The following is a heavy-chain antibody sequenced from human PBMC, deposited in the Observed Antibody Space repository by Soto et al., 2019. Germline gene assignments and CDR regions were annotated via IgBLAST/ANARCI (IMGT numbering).Heavy chain of an antibody. Sequence: PSETLSLTCTVSGGSISRYYWSWIRQPPGKGLEWNAYIYYSGSTNYNPSLTSRVTITLDTSKNQFSLKLTSVTAADTAVYYCASGGGTPFGFWGQGTLVTVSS. CDR3: ASGGGTPFGF. CDR1: GGSISRYY. CDR2: IYYSGST. J-gene: IGHJ4*02. V-gene: IGHV4-59*01. D-gene: IGHD3-16*01.